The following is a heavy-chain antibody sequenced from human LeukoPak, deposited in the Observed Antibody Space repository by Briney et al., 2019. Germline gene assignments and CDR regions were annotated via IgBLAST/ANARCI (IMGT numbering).Heavy chain of an antibody. V-gene: IGHV1-46*01. CDR3: VRGSSSWYGYYYYYMDV. CDR2: INPSGGST. CDR1: GYTFTSYY. Sequence: ASVKVSCKASGYTFTSYYMHWVRQAPGQGLEWMGIINPSGGSTSYAQKFQGRVTMTRDMSTSTAYMELSSLRSEDTAVYYCVRGSSSWYGYYYYYMDVWGKGTTVTVSS. J-gene: IGHJ6*03. D-gene: IGHD6-13*01.